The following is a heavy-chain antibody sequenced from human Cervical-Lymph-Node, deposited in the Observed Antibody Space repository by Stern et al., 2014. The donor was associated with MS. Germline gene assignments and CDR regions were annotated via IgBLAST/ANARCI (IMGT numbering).Heavy chain of an antibody. CDR1: GFTFSNYN. V-gene: IGHV3-21*06. J-gene: IGHJ2*01. Sequence: QLVQSWGGLVKPGGSLRLSCEASGFTFSNYNMNWVRQAPGKGLEWVSSITSSSTYIYYADSVKGRFTISRDNAMNSLYLQLSSLRAEDTAVYYCAKAGFFGGYPSWYFDLWGRGTLVTVSS. D-gene: IGHD6-25*01. CDR3: AKAGFFGGYPSWYFDL. CDR2: ITSSSTYI.